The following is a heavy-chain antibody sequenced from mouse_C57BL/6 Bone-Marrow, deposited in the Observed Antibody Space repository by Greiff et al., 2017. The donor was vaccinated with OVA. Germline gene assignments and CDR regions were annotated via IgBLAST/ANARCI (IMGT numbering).Heavy chain of an antibody. D-gene: IGHD1-1*01. V-gene: IGHV5-12*01. CDR1: GFTFSDYY. Sequence: EVQLVESGGGLVQPGGSLKLSCAASGFTFSDYYMYWVRQTPEKRLEWVAYISNGGGSTYYPDTVKGRFTISRDNAKNTLYLQMSRLKSEDTAMYYCARRDYYGSSVWYFDVWGTGTTVTVSS. CDR3: ARRDYYGSSVWYFDV. CDR2: ISNGGGST. J-gene: IGHJ1*03.